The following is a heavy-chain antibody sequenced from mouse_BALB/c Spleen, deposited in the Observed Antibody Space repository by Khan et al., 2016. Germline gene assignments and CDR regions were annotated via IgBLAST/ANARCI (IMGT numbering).Heavy chain of an antibody. Sequence: EVELVESGGGLVQPGGSLRLSCATSGFTFTDYYMSWVRQPPGKALEWLGFIRNKANDYTTEYSASVKGRFTISRDNSQSILYLQMNTLRAEDSATYNLTSDFTDYGSSYWYFDVWGAGTTVTVSS. D-gene: IGHD1-1*01. CDR3: TSDFTDYGSSYWYFDV. J-gene: IGHJ1*01. CDR2: IRNKANDYTT. CDR1: GFTFTDYY. V-gene: IGHV7-3*02.